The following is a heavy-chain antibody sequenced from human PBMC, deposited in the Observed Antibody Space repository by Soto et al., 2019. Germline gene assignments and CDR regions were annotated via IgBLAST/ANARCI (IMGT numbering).Heavy chain of an antibody. V-gene: IGHV4-30-4*01. J-gene: IGHJ6*02. CDR2: IYYSGST. Sequence: SETLFLTCTVSGGSTSSGDYYWSWIRQPPGKGLEWIGYIYYSGSTYYNPSLKSRVTISVDTSKNQFSLKLSSVTAADTAVYYCARDKIYSGYDYYYGMDVWGQGTTVTVSS. D-gene: IGHD5-12*01. CDR3: ARDKIYSGYDYYYGMDV. CDR1: GGSTSSGDYY.